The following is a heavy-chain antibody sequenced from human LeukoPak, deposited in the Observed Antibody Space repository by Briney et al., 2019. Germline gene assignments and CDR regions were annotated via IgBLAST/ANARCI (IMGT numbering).Heavy chain of an antibody. J-gene: IGHJ3*02. CDR2: ISTSSSYL. D-gene: IGHD3-16*02. CDR1: GFTVSSDY. CDR3: ARVPAGVIGMKDAFDI. V-gene: IGHV3-21*01. Sequence: GGSLRLSCAASGFTVSSDYMSWVRQAPGKGLEWVSSISTSSSYLYYTDSVKGRFTVSRDNARTSLYLQMNSLRAEDTAVYYCARVPAGVIGMKDAFDIWGQGTMVTVSS.